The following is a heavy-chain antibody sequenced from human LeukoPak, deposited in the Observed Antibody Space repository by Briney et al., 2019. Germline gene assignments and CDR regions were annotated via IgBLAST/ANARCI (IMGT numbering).Heavy chain of an antibody. Sequence: GGSLRLSCAASGFTFSSYSMNWLRQAPGKGLEWVSSISSSSSYIYYADSVKGRFTISRDNAKNSLYLQMNSLRAEDTAVYYCATGRYYYDSSGWIWGQGTMVTVSS. J-gene: IGHJ3*02. CDR1: GFTFSSYS. V-gene: IGHV3-21*01. D-gene: IGHD3-22*01. CDR2: ISSSSSYI. CDR3: ATGRYYYDSSGWI.